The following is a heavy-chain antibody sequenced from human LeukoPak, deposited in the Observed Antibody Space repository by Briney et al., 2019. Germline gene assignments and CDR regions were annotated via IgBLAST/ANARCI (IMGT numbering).Heavy chain of an antibody. D-gene: IGHD4-17*01. CDR3: AKSHPPTVTTEEGEYLQH. V-gene: IGHV3-30*18. CDR2: ISFDGSNQ. Sequence: PGGSLRLSCAASGFTFSSFGMHWARQAPGQGLEWVAVISFDGSNQYYVDSVKGRFTIYRDNFKNTVYLQMNSLRAEETAVYYCAKSHPPTVTTEEGEYLQHWGQGTLVTVSS. CDR1: GFTFSSFG. J-gene: IGHJ1*01.